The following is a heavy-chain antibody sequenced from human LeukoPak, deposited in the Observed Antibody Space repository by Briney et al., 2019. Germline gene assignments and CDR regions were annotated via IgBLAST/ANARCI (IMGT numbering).Heavy chain of an antibody. Sequence: SVKVSCKASGGTFSSYAISWVRQAPGQGLEWMGGIIPIFGTANYAQKFQGRVTITADKSTSTAYMELSSLRSEDTAVYYCARDRQPRIILWFGELWGGNWFDPWGQGTLVTVSS. CDR3: ARDRQPRIILWFGELWGGNWFDP. V-gene: IGHV1-69*06. J-gene: IGHJ5*02. CDR1: GGTFSSYA. CDR2: IIPIFGTA. D-gene: IGHD3-10*01.